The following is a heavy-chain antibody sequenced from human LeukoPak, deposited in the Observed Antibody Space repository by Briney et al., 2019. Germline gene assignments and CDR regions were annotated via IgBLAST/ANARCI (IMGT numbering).Heavy chain of an antibody. CDR3: ARAVVATTWGFYGMDV. CDR2: IYYSGST. Sequence: SETLSLTCTVSGGSISSYYWSWIRQPPGKGLEWIGYIYYSGSTNYNPSLKSRVTISVDTSKNQFSLKLSSVTAADTAVYYCARAVVATTWGFYGMDVWGQGITVTVSS. V-gene: IGHV4-59*01. D-gene: IGHD2-15*01. CDR1: GGSISSYY. J-gene: IGHJ6*02.